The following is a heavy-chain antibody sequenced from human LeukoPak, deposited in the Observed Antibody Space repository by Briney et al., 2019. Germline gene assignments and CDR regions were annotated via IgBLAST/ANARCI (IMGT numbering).Heavy chain of an antibody. J-gene: IGHJ4*02. CDR1: GYSISSGYY. D-gene: IGHD3-10*01. V-gene: IGHV4-38-2*02. Sequence: PSETLSLTCTVSGYSISSGYYWGWIRQPPGKGLEWIGYIYYSGSTNYNPSLKSRVTISVDPSKNQFSLKLSSVTAADTVVYYCARDSGSYYSTDYYFDYWGQGTLVTVSS. CDR2: IYYSGST. CDR3: ARDSGSYYSTDYYFDY.